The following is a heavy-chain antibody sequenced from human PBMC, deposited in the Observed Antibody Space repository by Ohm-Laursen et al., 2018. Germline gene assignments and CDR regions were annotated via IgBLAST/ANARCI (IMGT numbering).Heavy chain of an antibody. D-gene: IGHD3-10*01. J-gene: IGHJ4*02. Sequence: SLRLSCTASGFIFDDYAMHWVRQAPGKGLEWVSGISRNSGSTAYADSVKGRFTISRDDAKNSLYLQMNSLRAEDTALYYCAKDKYASGSHTFDYWGQGTLVTVSS. CDR3: AKDKYASGSHTFDY. CDR1: GFIFDDYA. V-gene: IGHV3-9*01. CDR2: ISRNSGST.